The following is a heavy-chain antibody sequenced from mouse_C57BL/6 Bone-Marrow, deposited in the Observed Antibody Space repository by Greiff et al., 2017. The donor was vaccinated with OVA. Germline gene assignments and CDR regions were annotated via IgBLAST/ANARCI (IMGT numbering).Heavy chain of an antibody. CDR2: IYPGDGDT. CDR3: ARWGGSSGAWFAY. V-gene: IGHV1-82*01. D-gene: IGHD3-2*02. CDR1: GYAFSSSW. J-gene: IGHJ3*01. Sequence: QVQLQQSGPELVKPGASVKISCKASGYAFSSSWMNWVKQRPGKGLEWIGRIYPGDGDTNYNEKFKGKATLTADKSSSTAYMQLSSLTSEDSAVYFCARWGGSSGAWFAYWGQGTLVTVSA.